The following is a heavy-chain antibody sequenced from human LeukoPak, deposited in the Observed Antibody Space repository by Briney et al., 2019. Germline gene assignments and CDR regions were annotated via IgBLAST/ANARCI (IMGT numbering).Heavy chain of an antibody. Sequence: PGGSLRLSCAVSGFIFRNYGMHWVRQAPGKGLEWVALISYDGNNKHYADSVKGRFTISRDISKNTLSLQMNSLRPEDTAVYYCAREYHNNYYYFDYWGQGTLVAVSS. CDR1: GFIFRNYG. CDR3: AREYHNNYYYFDY. CDR2: ISYDGNNK. D-gene: IGHD4-11*01. J-gene: IGHJ4*02. V-gene: IGHV3-30*03.